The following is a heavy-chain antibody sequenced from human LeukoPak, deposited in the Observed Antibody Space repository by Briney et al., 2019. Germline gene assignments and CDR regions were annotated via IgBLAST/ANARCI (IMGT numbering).Heavy chain of an antibody. J-gene: IGHJ4*02. CDR1: GFPFSNYW. V-gene: IGHV3-74*03. D-gene: IGHD3-10*01. CDR3: TISAPGKRYFDN. CDR2: INTDGSST. Sequence: GSLRLSCAASGFPFSNYWMYWVRQAPGRGLVCASRINTDGSSTSYADSVTGRFTISRDDAKNTLYLQMNSLRTEDTAVYYCTISAPGKRYFDNWGQGTLVTVSS.